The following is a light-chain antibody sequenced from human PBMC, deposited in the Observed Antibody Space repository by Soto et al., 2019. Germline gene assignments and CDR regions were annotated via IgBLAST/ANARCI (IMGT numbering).Light chain of an antibody. Sequence: SYELTQPPSVSVAPGKTATITCGGNNIGSKSVHWFQQKPGQAPVLVIYYDSDRPSGIPERFSGSNSGNTATLTISRVEAGDEADYYCQVWDSTSDHTVIFGGGTKVTVL. CDR3: QVWDSTSDHTVI. CDR1: NIGSKS. V-gene: IGLV3-21*04. J-gene: IGLJ2*01. CDR2: YDS.